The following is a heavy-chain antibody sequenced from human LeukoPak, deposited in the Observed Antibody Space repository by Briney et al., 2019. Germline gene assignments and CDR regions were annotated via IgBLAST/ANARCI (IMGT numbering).Heavy chain of an antibody. V-gene: IGHV1-69*13. CDR2: IIPIFGTA. D-gene: IGHD3-16*02. Sequence: ASVKVSCKASGYTFSSYAISWVRQAPGQGLEWMGGIIPIFGTANYAQKFQGRVTITADESTSTAYMELSSLRSEDTAVYYCASPPVGLYPSYFDYWGQGTLVTVSS. CDR3: ASPPVGLYPSYFDY. CDR1: GYTFSSYA. J-gene: IGHJ4*02.